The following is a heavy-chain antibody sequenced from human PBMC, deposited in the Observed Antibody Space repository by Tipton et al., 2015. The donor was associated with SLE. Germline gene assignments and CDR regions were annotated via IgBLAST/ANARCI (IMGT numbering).Heavy chain of an antibody. CDR1: GFTFSSYA. V-gene: IGHV3-23*01. D-gene: IGHD3-10*01. CDR3: AKDMGCHGSGSLLGSLDP. Sequence: SLRLSCAASGFTFSSYAMSWVRQAPGKGLEWVSAISGSGGSIYFPDSVKGRFTISRDSAKKTLYLQMNSLRPEDTAFYYCAKDMGCHGSGSLLGSLDPWGQGTLVPVSS. CDR2: ISGSGGSI. J-gene: IGHJ5*02.